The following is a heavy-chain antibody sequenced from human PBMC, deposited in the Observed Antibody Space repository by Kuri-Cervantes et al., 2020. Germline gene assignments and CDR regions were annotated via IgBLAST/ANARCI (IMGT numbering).Heavy chain of an antibody. Sequence: SETLSLTCTVSGGSISSRSYYWGWIRQPPGKGLEWIGTIYYSGSTYYNPSLKSRVTISVDTSKNQFSLKLSSVTAADTALYYCARMYGDYLFDYWGQGTLVTVSS. V-gene: IGHV4-39*01. CDR1: GGSISSRSYY. CDR2: IYYSGST. CDR3: ARMYGDYLFDY. J-gene: IGHJ4*02. D-gene: IGHD4-17*01.